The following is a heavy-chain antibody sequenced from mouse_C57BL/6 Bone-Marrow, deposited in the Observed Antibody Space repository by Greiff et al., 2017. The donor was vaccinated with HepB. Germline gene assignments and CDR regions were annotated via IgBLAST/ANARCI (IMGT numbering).Heavy chain of an antibody. J-gene: IGHJ3*01. Sequence: DVMLVESGGGLVKPGGSLKLSCAASGFTFSDYGMHWVRQAPEKGLEWVAYISSGSSTIYYADTVKGRFTISRDNAKNTLFLQMTSLRSEDTAMYYCARGDYYGSREAWFAYWGQGTLVTVSA. CDR2: ISSGSSTI. V-gene: IGHV5-17*01. CDR1: GFTFSDYG. CDR3: ARGDYYGSREAWFAY. D-gene: IGHD1-1*01.